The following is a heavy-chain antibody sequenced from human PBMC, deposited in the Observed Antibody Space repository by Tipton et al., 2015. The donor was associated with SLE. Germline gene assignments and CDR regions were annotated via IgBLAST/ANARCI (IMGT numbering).Heavy chain of an antibody. J-gene: IGHJ6*03. V-gene: IGHV4-39*07. CDR3: ARESSGYMDV. CDR1: GGSISSSSYY. CDR2: IYYSGST. Sequence: TLSLTCTVSGGSISSSSYYWGWIRQPPGKGLEWIGGIYYSGSTYYNPSLKSRVTISVDTSKNQFSLKLSSVTAADTAVYYCARESSGYMDVWGKGTTVTVSS. D-gene: IGHD3-10*01.